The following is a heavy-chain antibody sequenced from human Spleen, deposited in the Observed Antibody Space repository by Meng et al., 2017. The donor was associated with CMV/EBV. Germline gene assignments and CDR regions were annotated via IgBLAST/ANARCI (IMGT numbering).Heavy chain of an antibody. J-gene: IGHJ2*01. Sequence: CKASGYTFTSYYMHWVRQAPGQGLEWMGIINPSGGSASYAQKFQGRVTMTRDTSTTTVYMELSSLRSEDTAVYYCAREGSRAAAIVGWGRGTLVTVSS. CDR3: AREGSRAAAIVG. CDR2: INPSGGSA. CDR1: GYTFTSYY. D-gene: IGHD2-2*01. V-gene: IGHV1-46*01.